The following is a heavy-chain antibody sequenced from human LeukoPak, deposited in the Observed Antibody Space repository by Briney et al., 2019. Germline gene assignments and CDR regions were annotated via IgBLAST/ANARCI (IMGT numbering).Heavy chain of an antibody. CDR2: ISSSSSYI. V-gene: IGHV3-21*01. D-gene: IGHD4-17*01. CDR3: ASPASGDYYYYYMDV. Sequence: PGGSLRLSCAASGFTFSSNTMNWVRQAPGKGLEWVSSISSSSSYIYYADSVKGRFTISRDNAKNSLYLQMNSLRAEDTAVYYCASPASGDYYYYYMDVWGKGTTVTVSS. CDR1: GFTFSSNT. J-gene: IGHJ6*03.